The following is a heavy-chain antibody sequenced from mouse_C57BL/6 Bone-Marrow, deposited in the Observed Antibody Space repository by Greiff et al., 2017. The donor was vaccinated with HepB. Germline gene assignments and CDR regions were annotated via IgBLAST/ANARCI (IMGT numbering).Heavy chain of an antibody. CDR1: GYTFTSYW. D-gene: IGHD2-14*01. V-gene: IGHV1-64*01. J-gene: IGHJ2*01. Sequence: QVQLQQPGAELVKPGASVKLSCKASGYTFTSYWMHWVKQRPGQGLEWIGMIHPNSGSTNYNEKFKSKATLTVDKSSSTAYMQLSSLTSEDSAVYDCARKGRVRRSFDYWGQGTTLTVSS. CDR2: IHPNSGST. CDR3: ARKGRVRRSFDY.